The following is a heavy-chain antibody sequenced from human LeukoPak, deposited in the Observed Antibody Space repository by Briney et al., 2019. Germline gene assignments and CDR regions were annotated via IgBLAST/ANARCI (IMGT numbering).Heavy chain of an antibody. CDR1: GFTFSSYE. V-gene: IGHV3-23*01. J-gene: IGHJ6*03. D-gene: IGHD6-19*01. CDR2: ISDNGGSI. Sequence: GGSLRLSCAASGFTFSSYEMNWVRQAPGKGLEWVSAISDNGGSIFYADSVKGRFTISRDNSKNSLYLQMNSLRADDTAVYYCAKCAVRSQWRGRHYYYMDVWGKGTTVTISS. CDR3: AKCAVRSQWRGRHYYYMDV.